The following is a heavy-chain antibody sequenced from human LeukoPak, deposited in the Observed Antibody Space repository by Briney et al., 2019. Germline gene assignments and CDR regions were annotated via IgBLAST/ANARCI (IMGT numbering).Heavy chain of an antibody. Sequence: GGSLRLSCAASGFTFSDYYMSWIRQAPGKGLEWVSYISSSGSTMYYADSVRGRFTISRDTAKNSLFLQMNSLRAEDTAVYYCARLDGSGTLDRRDFDPWGQGTLVTVSS. CDR2: ISSSGSTM. CDR3: ARLDGSGTLDRRDFDP. J-gene: IGHJ5*02. CDR1: GFTFSDYY. V-gene: IGHV3-11*01. D-gene: IGHD3-10*01.